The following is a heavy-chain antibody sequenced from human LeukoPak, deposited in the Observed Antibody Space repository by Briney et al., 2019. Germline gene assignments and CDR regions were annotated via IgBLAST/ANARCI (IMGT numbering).Heavy chain of an antibody. V-gene: IGHV3-21*01. J-gene: IGHJ2*01. CDR2: ISTSSSYI. CDR3: ARAAYSSTWYSRYFDL. D-gene: IGHD6-13*01. CDR1: GFTFSSYS. Sequence: GGSLRLSCTASGFTFSSYSMIWVRQAPGKGLEWVSSISTSSSYIYYADSVKGRFTISRDNARNSLYLQMNTLRAEDTAVYYCARAAYSSTWYSRYFDLWGRGTLVTVSS.